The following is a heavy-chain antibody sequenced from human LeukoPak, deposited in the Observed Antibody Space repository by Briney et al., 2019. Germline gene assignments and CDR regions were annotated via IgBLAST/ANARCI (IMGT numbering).Heavy chain of an antibody. J-gene: IGHJ4*02. CDR1: GFTFSSYA. CDR3: SRGIDGYDSIVDY. CDR2: LWYDGSNK. V-gene: IGHV3-33*01. Sequence: GGSLRLSCAAAGFTFSSYAMHWVRQAPGKGLEWVAVLWYDGSNKYYADSVKGRFTISRDNSKNTLYLQMNSLRVEDTAVYYCSRGIDGYDSIVDYWGQGTLVTVSS. D-gene: IGHD5-24*01.